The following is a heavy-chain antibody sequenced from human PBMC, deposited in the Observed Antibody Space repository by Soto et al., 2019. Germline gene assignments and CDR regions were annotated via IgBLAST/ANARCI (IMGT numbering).Heavy chain of an antibody. J-gene: IGHJ5*02. CDR2: IYYSGST. D-gene: IGHD2-15*01. CDR1: GGSISSSSYY. Sequence: SETLSLTCTVSGGSISSSSYYWGWIRQPPGKGLEWIGSIYYSGSTYYNPSLKSRVTISVDTSKNQFSLKLSSVTAADTAVYYCARQDIVVLHWFDPWGQGTLVTVSS. V-gene: IGHV4-39*01. CDR3: ARQDIVVLHWFDP.